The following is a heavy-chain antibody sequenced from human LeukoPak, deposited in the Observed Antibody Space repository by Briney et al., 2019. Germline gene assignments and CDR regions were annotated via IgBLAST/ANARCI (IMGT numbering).Heavy chain of an antibody. V-gene: IGHV1-8*01. Sequence: GASVKVSCKASGYTFTSYDINWVRQATGQGLEWMGWMNPNSGDTGYAQKFQGRVTMTRNSSISTAYMELLSMRSEDTAVYYCARAPYYDILTGQVHYFDYWGQGTLVTVSS. CDR1: GYTFTSYD. CDR2: MNPNSGDT. J-gene: IGHJ4*02. CDR3: ARAPYYDILTGQVHYFDY. D-gene: IGHD3-9*01.